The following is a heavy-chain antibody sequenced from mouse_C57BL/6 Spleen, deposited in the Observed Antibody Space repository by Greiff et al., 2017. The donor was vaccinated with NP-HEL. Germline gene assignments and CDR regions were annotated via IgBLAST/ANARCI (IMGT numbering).Heavy chain of an antibody. CDR2: ISDGGSYT. D-gene: IGHD1-1*01. V-gene: IGHV5-4*01. Sequence: EVQLVESGGGLVKPGGSLKLSCAASGFTFSSYAMSWVRQTPEKRLEWVATISDGGSYTYYPDNVKGRFTISRDTAKNNLYLQMSHLKSEDTAMYYCARDRDYYGSSWSDYWGQGTTLTVSS. J-gene: IGHJ2*01. CDR3: ARDRDYYGSSWSDY. CDR1: GFTFSSYA.